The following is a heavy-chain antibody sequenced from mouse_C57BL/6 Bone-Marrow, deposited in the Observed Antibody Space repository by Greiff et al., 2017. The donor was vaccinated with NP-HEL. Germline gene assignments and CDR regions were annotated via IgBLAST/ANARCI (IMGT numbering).Heavy chain of an antibody. CDR3: ARTDYSKPLRYY. D-gene: IGHD2-5*01. J-gene: IGHJ2*01. V-gene: IGHV1-81*01. Sequence: QVQLKQSGAELARPGASVKLSCKASGYTFTSYGISWVKQRTGQGLEWIGEIYPRSGNTYYNEKFKGKATLTADKSSSTAYMELRSLTSEDSAVYFCARTDYSKPLRYYWGQGTTLTVSS. CDR2: IYPRSGNT. CDR1: GYTFTSYG.